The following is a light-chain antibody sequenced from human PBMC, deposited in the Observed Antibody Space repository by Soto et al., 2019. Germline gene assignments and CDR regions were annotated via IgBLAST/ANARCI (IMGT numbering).Light chain of an antibody. J-gene: IGKJ2*02. V-gene: IGKV1-5*03. CDR1: QRISSW. Sequence: IQMTQSPSTLSASVGDRVTITCRASQRISSWLAWYQQKPGKAPKLLIYKASSLESGVPSRFRGSGSGTEFTLTISSLQPDDFATYYCQQDNSYSSTFRPGTKLELK. CDR2: KAS. CDR3: QQDNSYSST.